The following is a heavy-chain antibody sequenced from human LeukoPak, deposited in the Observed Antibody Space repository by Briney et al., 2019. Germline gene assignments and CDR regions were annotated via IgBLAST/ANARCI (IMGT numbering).Heavy chain of an antibody. CDR1: SGSIRSSSYY. CDR3: ARLFTINTVTTARYWYFDL. CDR2: SYYSGST. V-gene: IGHV4-39*01. D-gene: IGHD4-17*01. Sequence: PSETLSLTCTVSSGSIRSSSYYWGWIRQPPGKGLEWIGRSYYSGSTYYNPSLKSRVTISVDTSKNQFSLKLSSVTAADTAVYFCARLFTINTVTTARYWYFDLWGRGTLVTVSS. J-gene: IGHJ2*01.